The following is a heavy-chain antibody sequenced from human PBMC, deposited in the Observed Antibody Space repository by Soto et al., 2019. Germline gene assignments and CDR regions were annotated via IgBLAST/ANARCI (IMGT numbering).Heavy chain of an antibody. Sequence: GGSLRLSCAASGFTFSSYGMHWVRQAPGKGLEWVAVISYDGSNKYYADSVKGRFTISRDNSKNTLYLQMNSLRAEDTAVYYCYVLLCFGESSAGDDAFDIWAQGTMVTVSS. CDR3: YVLLCFGESSAGDDAFDI. CDR2: ISYDGSNK. CDR1: GFTFSSYG. J-gene: IGHJ3*02. D-gene: IGHD3-10*01. V-gene: IGHV3-30*03.